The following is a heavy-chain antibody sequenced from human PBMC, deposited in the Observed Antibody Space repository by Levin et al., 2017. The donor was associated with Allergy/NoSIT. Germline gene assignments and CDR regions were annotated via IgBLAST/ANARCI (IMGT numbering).Heavy chain of an antibody. CDR2: ISSSSSYI. J-gene: IGHJ2*01. CDR1: GFTFSSYS. D-gene: IGHD3-10*01. V-gene: IGHV3-21*01. CDR3: ARDPPTRSGSYYTYWYFDL. Sequence: PGGSLRLSCAASGFTFSSYSMNWVRQAPGKGLEWVSSISSSSSYIYYADSVKGRFTISRDNAKNSLYLQMNSLRAEDTAEYYCARDPPTRSGSYYTYWYFDLWGRGTLVTVSS.